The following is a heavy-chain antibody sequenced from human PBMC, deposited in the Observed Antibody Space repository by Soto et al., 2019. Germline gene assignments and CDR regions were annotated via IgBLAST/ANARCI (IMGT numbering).Heavy chain of an antibody. Sequence: PSETLSLTCTVSGGSISSSSYYWGWIRQPPGKGLEWIGSIYYSGSTYYNPSLKSRITISVDTSKNQFSLKLSSVTAADTAVYYCARLAAVQTYYFDYWGQGTLVTVSS. CDR2: IYYSGST. J-gene: IGHJ4*02. V-gene: IGHV4-39*01. CDR1: GGSISSSSYY. D-gene: IGHD6-13*01. CDR3: ARLAAVQTYYFDY.